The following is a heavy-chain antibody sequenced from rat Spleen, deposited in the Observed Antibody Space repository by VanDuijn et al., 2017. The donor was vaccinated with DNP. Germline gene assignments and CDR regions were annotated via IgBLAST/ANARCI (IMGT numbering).Heavy chain of an antibody. Sequence: QVQLKESGPGLVQPSQTLSLTCTVSGFSLTSYGVSWVRQPPGKGLEWIGAIWSGGSRDYNSTLKSRLTISRDTSKSQVLLKMNSLQTEDTAIYFCTRDPLNNSGALDAWGQGTSVTVSS. D-gene: IGHD4-3*01. J-gene: IGHJ4*01. CDR1: GFSLTSYG. CDR3: TRDPLNNSGALDA. V-gene: IGHV2-15*01. CDR2: IWSGGSR.